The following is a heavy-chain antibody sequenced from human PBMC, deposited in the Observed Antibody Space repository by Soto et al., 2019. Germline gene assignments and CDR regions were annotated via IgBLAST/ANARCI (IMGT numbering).Heavy chain of an antibody. CDR2: MSSEGSNE. CDR3: AKDGSPDFDY. CDR1: GFTFSHYA. Sequence: QVQLVESGGGVVQPGRSPRLSCAAAGFTFSHYAMHWVRQAPGKGLEWVALMSSEGSNEYYADSVKRRFTISRDNSRKALYLQMNTLRAEDTAVYYWAKDGSPDFDYWGQGTLVTVYS. D-gene: IGHD6-13*01. V-gene: IGHV3-30*18. J-gene: IGHJ4*02.